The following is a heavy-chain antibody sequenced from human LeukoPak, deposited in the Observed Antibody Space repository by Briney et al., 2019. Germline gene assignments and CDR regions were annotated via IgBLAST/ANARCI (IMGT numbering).Heavy chain of an antibody. V-gene: IGHV3-74*01. CDR2: INNDGSST. CDR3: ARVGYCSSTSCARSYYMDV. CDR1: GFTFSSYW. J-gene: IGHJ6*03. D-gene: IGHD2-2*01. Sequence: GGSLRLSCGASGFTFSSYWMHWVRQAPGKGLVWVSRINNDGSSTSYADSVQGRFTISRDNAKNSLYLQMNSLRAEDTAVYYCARVGYCSSTSCARSYYMDVWGKGTTVTVSS.